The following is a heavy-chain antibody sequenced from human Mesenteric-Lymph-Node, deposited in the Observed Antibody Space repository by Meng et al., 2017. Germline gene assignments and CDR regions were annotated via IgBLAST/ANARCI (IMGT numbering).Heavy chain of an antibody. Sequence: SETLSLTCTVSGGSISSGGYYWSWIRQHPGKGLEWIGYIYYSGSTYYNPSLKSRVTISVDTSKNQFSLKLSSVTAADTAVYYCARDKGVVEYSYGYYSGFFDYWGQGTLVTVSS. CDR3: ARDKGVVEYSYGYYSGFFDY. CDR2: IYYSGST. V-gene: IGHV4-31*03. J-gene: IGHJ4*02. D-gene: IGHD5-18*01. CDR1: GGSISSGGYY.